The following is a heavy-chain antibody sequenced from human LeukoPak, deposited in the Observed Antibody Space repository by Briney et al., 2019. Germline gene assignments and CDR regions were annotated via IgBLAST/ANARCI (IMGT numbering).Heavy chain of an antibody. V-gene: IGHV3-7*01. CDR3: ARGGFGYVYFDY. Sequence: GGSLRLSCVASGFTFSAYWMSWVRQAPGKGLEWVAHIKGDGSEKYSVDSVKGRFTISRDNAKSSLYLQMNSLRAEDTALYYCARGGFGYVYFDYWGRGSLVTVSS. J-gene: IGHJ4*02. CDR2: IKGDGSEK. CDR1: GFTFSAYW. D-gene: IGHD2-8*01.